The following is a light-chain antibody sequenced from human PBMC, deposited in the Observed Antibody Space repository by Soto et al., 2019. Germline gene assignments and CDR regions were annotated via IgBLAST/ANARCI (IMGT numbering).Light chain of an antibody. J-gene: IGKJ5*01. CDR3: QQYDNHPPIT. CDR1: QDINNY. Sequence: DIQMTQSPSSLSVSVGDRITITCQASQDINNYLNWYQQKAGKAPKLLIYEASNLETGVPSRFSGSGSGTDFTFTISSLQPEDIATYYCQQYDNHPPITFGQGTRLEIK. V-gene: IGKV1-33*01. CDR2: EAS.